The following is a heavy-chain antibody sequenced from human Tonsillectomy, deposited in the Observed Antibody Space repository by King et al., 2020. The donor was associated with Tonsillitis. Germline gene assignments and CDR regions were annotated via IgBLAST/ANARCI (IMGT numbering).Heavy chain of an antibody. CDR2: MNPNSVNT. CDR3: AKSFGTTSRGFDM. Sequence: VQLVESGAEVKKPGASVKVSCRASGYTFSSYDINWVRQATGQGLEWMGWMNPNSVNTGYAQKFQGRVTMTRDTSISTAYMELSSLRSEDTAVYYCAKSFGTTSRGFDMWGQGTMVTVSS. V-gene: IGHV1-8*01. D-gene: IGHD3-10*01. J-gene: IGHJ3*02. CDR1: GYTFSSYD.